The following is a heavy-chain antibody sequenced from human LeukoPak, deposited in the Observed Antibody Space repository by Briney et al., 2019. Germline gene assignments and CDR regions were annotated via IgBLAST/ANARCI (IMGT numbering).Heavy chain of an antibody. V-gene: IGHV3-23*01. CDR1: AFSFSKFA. J-gene: IGHJ3*01. CDR2: ITANGGYT. Sequence: GGSLRLSCAASAFSFSKFALIWVRQAPGKGLEWVSAITANGGYTLYADTVKGRFTVSRDNSKNTLYLQINSLRPEDTAMYYCAKDPNGDYIGAFDFWGQGTMVTVSS. CDR3: AKDPNGDYIGAFDF. D-gene: IGHD4-17*01.